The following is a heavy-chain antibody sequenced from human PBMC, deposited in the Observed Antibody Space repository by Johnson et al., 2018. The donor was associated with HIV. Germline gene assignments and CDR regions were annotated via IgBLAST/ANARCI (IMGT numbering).Heavy chain of an antibody. Sequence: QVQLVESGGGLVQPGGSLRLSCAASGFTFSSYGMHWVRQAPGKGLEWVAFIRYDGSNKYYADSVRGRLTISRDNSKKMVYLQMNSLRTEDTAVYYCAKDVGNYWPDAFDIWGQGTMVTVSS. CDR3: AKDVGNYWPDAFDI. D-gene: IGHD3-22*01. CDR1: GFTFSSYG. CDR2: IRYDGSNK. V-gene: IGHV3-30*02. J-gene: IGHJ3*02.